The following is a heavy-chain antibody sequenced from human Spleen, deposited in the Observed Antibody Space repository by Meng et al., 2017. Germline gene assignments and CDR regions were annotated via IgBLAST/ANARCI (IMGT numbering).Heavy chain of an antibody. Sequence: SVKVSCKASGGTFRSYVISWVRQAPGQGLEWMGGIIPIFGTTDYAQKFRGRVTMTEDTSTDTAYMELSSLRSEDTAVYYCATESIVVVMFQHWGQGTLVTVSS. CDR1: GGTFRSYV. D-gene: IGHD3-22*01. CDR2: IIPIFGTT. V-gene: IGHV1-69*06. J-gene: IGHJ1*01. CDR3: ATESIVVVMFQH.